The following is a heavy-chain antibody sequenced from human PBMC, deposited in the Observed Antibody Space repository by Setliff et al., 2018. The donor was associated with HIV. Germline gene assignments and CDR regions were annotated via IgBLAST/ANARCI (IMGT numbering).Heavy chain of an antibody. CDR2: IIPMYGTS. CDR3: ARAEYYEYVWGSYPDSWSDP. Sequence: SVKVSCKASGGTFNNYAFNWVRQAPGQGLEWMGGIIPMYGTSNYAQKFQGRVTMTTDTSTSTAYMELRSLRSHDTAVYYCARAEYYEYVWGSYPDSWSDPWGQGTLVTVSS. CDR1: GGTFNNYA. J-gene: IGHJ5*02. D-gene: IGHD3-16*02. V-gene: IGHV1-69*05.